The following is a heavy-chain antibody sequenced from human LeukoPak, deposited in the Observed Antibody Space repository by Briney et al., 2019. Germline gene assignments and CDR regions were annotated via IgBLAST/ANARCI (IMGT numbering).Heavy chain of an antibody. CDR2: IYYSGST. CDR3: ARAVPQGVYSWFGDLWYLDY. CDR1: GGSISSGDYY. Sequence: SETLSLTCTVSGGSISSGDYYWSWIRQPPGKGLEWIGYIYYSGSTYYNPSLKSRVTISVDTSKNQFSLKLSSVTAADTAVYYCARAVPQGVYSWFGDLWYLDYWAREPWSPSPQ. V-gene: IGHV4-30-4*01. J-gene: IGHJ4*02. D-gene: IGHD3-10*01.